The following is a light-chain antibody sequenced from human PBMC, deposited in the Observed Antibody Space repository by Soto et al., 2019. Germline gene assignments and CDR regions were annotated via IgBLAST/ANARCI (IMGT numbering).Light chain of an antibody. CDR1: QSVSSSY. CDR3: QQYGNSPRVP. V-gene: IGKV3-20*01. Sequence: IMVKQSPATLSLSPGERATLSCRAIQSVSSSYLAWYQQKPGQAPRLLIYGASSRATGIPDRLSGSGSGTDFTLTISRLEPEDFAMYHCQQYGNSPRVPFAGRTKVDVK. J-gene: IGKJ4*01. CDR2: GAS.